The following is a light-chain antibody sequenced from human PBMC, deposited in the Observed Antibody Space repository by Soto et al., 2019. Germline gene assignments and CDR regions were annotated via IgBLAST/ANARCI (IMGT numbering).Light chain of an antibody. CDR3: QQYYSPPYT. J-gene: IGKJ2*01. CDR2: AAS. V-gene: IGKV1-17*01. CDR1: QGIRND. Sequence: DIQMTQSPSSLSASVGDRVTITCRASQGIRNDLGWYQQKPGKAPKRLIYAASSLQSGVPSRFSGSGSGTDFTLTISSLHAEDVAVYYCQQYYSPPYTFGQGTKLEIK.